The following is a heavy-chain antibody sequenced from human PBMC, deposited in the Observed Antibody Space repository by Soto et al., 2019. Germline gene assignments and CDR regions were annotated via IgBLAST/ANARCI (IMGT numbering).Heavy chain of an antibody. J-gene: IGHJ6*02. V-gene: IGHV1-69*01. D-gene: IGHD2-2*02. CDR3: ARDREGDIVVVPAAIRWNYYYGMDV. CDR2: IIPIFGTA. Sequence: QVQLVQSGAEVKKPGSSVKVSCKASGGTFSSYAISWVRQAPGQGLEWMGGIIPIFGTANYAQKFQGRVTITADESTSTAYKELSSLRSEDTAVYYCARDREGDIVVVPAAIRWNYYYGMDVWGQGTTVTVSS. CDR1: GGTFSSYA.